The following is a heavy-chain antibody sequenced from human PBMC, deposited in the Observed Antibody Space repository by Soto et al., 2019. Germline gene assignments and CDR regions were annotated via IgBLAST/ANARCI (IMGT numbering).Heavy chain of an antibody. CDR2: ISGSGGSA. J-gene: IGHJ3*01. V-gene: IGHV3-23*01. D-gene: IGHD6-19*01. Sequence: EVQLLESGGGLVGPGGSLRLSCAASGFTFSNYAMNWVRQAPGKGLECVSVISGSGGSAYYADSVQGRFTISRDNSKNTLYMQMNSLRDEDTAIYYCVREGSGWSSRGSFDFWGRGTMVTVTS. CDR1: GFTFSNYA. CDR3: VREGSGWSSRGSFDF.